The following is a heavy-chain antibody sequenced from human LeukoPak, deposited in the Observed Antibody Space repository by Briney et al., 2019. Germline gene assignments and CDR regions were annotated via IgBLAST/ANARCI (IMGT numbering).Heavy chain of an antibody. CDR3: ARVMGRYCSSTSCYVDY. D-gene: IGHD2-2*01. J-gene: IGHJ4*02. V-gene: IGHV3-23*01. CDR2: ISGSGGST. Sequence: QAGGSLRLSCAASGFTFSSYGMSWVRQAPGKGLEWVSAISGSGGSTYYADSVKGRFTISRDNSKNTLYLQMNSLRAEDTAVYYCARVMGRYCSSTSCYVDYWGQGTLVTVSS. CDR1: GFTFSSYG.